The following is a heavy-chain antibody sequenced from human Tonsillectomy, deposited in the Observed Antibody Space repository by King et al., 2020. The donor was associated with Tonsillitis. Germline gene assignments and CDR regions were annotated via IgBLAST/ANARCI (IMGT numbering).Heavy chain of an antibody. V-gene: IGHV5-51*01. J-gene: IGHJ4*02. CDR1: GYSFTSYW. CDR2: IYPGDSDT. CDR3: ARHGDYSDSSGGRFDY. Sequence: QLVQSGAEVKKPGESLKISCKGSGYSFTSYWIGWVRQMPGKGLEWMGIIYPGDSDTRYSPSFQGQVTISADKSISTAYQQWSSLKASDTAVYYCARHGDYSDSSGGRFDYWGQGTLVTVSS. D-gene: IGHD3-22*01.